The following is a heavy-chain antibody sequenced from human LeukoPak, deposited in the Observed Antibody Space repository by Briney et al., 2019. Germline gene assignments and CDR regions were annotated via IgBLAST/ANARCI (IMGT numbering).Heavy chain of an antibody. CDR2: ITTGGPNT. Sequence: PGGSLRLSCAASGFTFASYPLNWVRQAPGKGLKWVSTITTGGPNTYYADSVKGRFTVSRDDSKNTLYLQMNSLRAEDTAVYYCAKDGGLWVSAHWGDSWGRGTLVTVSS. J-gene: IGHJ4*02. CDR1: GFTFASYP. D-gene: IGHD7-27*01. CDR3: AKDGGLWVSAHWGDS. V-gene: IGHV3-23*01.